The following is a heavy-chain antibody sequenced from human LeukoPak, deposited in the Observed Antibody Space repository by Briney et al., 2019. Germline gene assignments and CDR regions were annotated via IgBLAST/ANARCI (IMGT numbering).Heavy chain of an antibody. V-gene: IGHV4-59*08. Sequence: SETLSLTCTVSGGSISSYYWSWIRQPPGKGLEWIGYIYYSGSTNYNPSLKSRVTISVDTSKNQSSLKLSSVTAADTAVYYCARQDSSSWFADAFDIWGQGTMVTVSS. D-gene: IGHD6-13*01. J-gene: IGHJ3*02. CDR3: ARQDSSSWFADAFDI. CDR2: IYYSGST. CDR1: GGSISSYY.